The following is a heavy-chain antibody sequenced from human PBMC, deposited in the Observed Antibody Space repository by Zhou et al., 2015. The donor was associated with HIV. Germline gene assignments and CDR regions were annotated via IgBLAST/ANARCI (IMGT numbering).Heavy chain of an antibody. Sequence: QVQLVQSGAEVKKPGASVKVSCKASGYTFTSYGISWVRQAPGQGLEWMGWISAYNGNTNYAQKLQGRVTMTTDTSTSTAYMELRSLRSDDTAVYYCARDSLGXLQLWFRPHDYYYGMDVVGPRDHGHRL. D-gene: IGHD5-18*01. CDR1: GYTFTSYG. V-gene: IGHV1-18*01. J-gene: IGHJ6*02. CDR2: ISAYNGNT. CDR3: ARDSLGXLQLWFRPHDYYYGMDV.